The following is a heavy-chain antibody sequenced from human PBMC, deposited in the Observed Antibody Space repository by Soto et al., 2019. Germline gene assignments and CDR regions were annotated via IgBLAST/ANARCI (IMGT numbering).Heavy chain of an antibody. CDR1: GVTLSNYW. J-gene: IGHJ4*02. Sequence: EVQLVESGGGVVQPGGPLIQSCAASGVTLSNYWMSWVRQAPGKGLEWVANINQDGSQKGSMGSVKGRFTISRDNAKNSLKLQMYSLRVDDTAVYYCASDRYSSSSDFWGQGTLFTVSS. CDR2: INQDGSQK. D-gene: IGHD6-6*01. V-gene: IGHV3-7*01. CDR3: ASDRYSSSSDF.